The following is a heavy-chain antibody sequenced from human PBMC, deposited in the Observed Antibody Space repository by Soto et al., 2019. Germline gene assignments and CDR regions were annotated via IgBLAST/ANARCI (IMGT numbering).Heavy chain of an antibody. V-gene: IGHV3-74*01. D-gene: IGHD2-2*01. CDR1: GFTLSNYW. J-gene: IGHJ4*02. CDR2: ISSDGSST. CDR3: ARVPYCSSSSCYSYFDS. Sequence: EVQLVESGGGLVQPGGSLRLSCAASGFTLSNYWMHWARQAPGKGLVWVSRISSDGSSTNYADSVMGRFTISRDNAKNTLHVQMNSLRAEDTAVYYCARVPYCSSSSCYSYFDSWGQGTLVSVSS.